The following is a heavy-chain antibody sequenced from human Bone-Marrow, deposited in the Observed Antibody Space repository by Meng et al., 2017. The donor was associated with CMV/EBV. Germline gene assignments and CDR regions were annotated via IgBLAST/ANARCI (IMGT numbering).Heavy chain of an antibody. CDR1: GFTVSSNF. V-gene: IGHV3-53*05. CDR3: ARSRSRTNPLFDY. D-gene: IGHD1-14*01. J-gene: IGHJ4*02. Sequence: GESLKISCSASGFTVSSNFMSWVRQAPGKGLEWVSLIYSGGSTFYADSVKGRFTISRDNSKNTLYLQMNSLRAEDTAVYYCARSRSRTNPLFDYWGQGPLVTIYS. CDR2: IYSGGST.